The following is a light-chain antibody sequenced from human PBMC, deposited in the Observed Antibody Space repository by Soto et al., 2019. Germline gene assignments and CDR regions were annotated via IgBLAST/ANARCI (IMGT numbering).Light chain of an antibody. Sequence: DIQMTQSPSSLSASVGDRVAITCRASQNIRNYVNWYQQKPGKAPRVLIYGAASLQSGGPSRFSGSGSGTNFSLTIYSLQPEDYATYYCQQSYNIQALTVGGGTKVEIK. V-gene: IGKV1-39*01. CDR3: QQSYNIQALT. CDR2: GAA. CDR1: QNIRNY. J-gene: IGKJ4*01.